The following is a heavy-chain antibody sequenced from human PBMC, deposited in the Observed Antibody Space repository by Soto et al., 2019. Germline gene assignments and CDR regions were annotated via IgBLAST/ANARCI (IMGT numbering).Heavy chain of an antibody. CDR1: GGSITSYY. CDR3: APPPRY. CDR2: IYHSGST. V-gene: IGHV4-59*01. Sequence: QVQLQESGPGLVKPSETLSLTCAVSGGSITSYYWSWIRQAPGKGLEWIGYIYHSGSTDYNPSLKSRVPMSLDTSKNQFSLRLPSVPAADTAVYSWAPPPRYWGQGTLATVPP. J-gene: IGHJ4*02.